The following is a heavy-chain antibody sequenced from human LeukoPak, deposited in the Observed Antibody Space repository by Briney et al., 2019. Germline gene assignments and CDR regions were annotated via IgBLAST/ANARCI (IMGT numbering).Heavy chain of an antibody. J-gene: IGHJ5*02. D-gene: IGHD4-17*01. Sequence: SETLSLTCTVSGGSISSYYWSWIRQPPGKGLEWIGEINHSGSTNYNPSLKSRVTISVDTSKNQFSLKLSSVTAADTAVYYCARRHGDYSWFDPWGQGTLVTVSS. V-gene: IGHV4-34*01. CDR1: GGSISSYY. CDR2: INHSGST. CDR3: ARRHGDYSWFDP.